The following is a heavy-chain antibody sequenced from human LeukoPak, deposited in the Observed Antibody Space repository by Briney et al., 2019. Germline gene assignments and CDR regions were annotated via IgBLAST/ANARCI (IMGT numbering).Heavy chain of an antibody. CDR3: ATDLHGGYSSDY. Sequence: PGASPRLSCAASGFTFNNFGMHWVRQAPGKGLELVAFMGYEGIHKYYADSVKGRFTISKDNSKATLYLQMNSLRPEDTAVYYCATDLHGGYSSDYWGQGTLVIVSS. CDR2: MGYEGIHK. CDR1: GFTFNNFG. V-gene: IGHV3-30*02. J-gene: IGHJ4*02. D-gene: IGHD4-23*01.